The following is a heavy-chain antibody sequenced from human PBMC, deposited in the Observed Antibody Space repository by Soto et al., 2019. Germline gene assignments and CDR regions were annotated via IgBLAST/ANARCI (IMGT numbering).Heavy chain of an antibody. CDR2: ISAYNDNT. CDR3: ARALAVADYYFDY. CDR1: GDTFTDYG. Sequence: ASVKVSCKASGDTFTDYGISWVRQAPGQGLEWMGWISAYNDNTKYAQKLQGRVTMTTDTSTSTVYMELRSLRSDDTAVYYCARALAVADYYFDYWGQGTLVTVSS. J-gene: IGHJ4*02. D-gene: IGHD6-19*01. V-gene: IGHV1-18*04.